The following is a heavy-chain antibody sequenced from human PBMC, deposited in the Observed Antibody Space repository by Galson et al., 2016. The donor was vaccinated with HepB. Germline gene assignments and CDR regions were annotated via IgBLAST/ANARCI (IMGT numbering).Heavy chain of an antibody. CDR2: INPKSGGT. CDR1: GYTFPAYE. V-gene: IGHV1-2*02. CDR3: AGSPSYGSGNADS. J-gene: IGHJ4*02. D-gene: IGHD3-10*01. Sequence: SVKVSCKASGYTFPAYELHWVRQAPGQGLEWMGWINPKSGGTKYSQKFQGRVTMTRDTSNSTAYMELRSLRSEDTAWYYCAGSPSYGSGNADSWGQGTLVTVSS.